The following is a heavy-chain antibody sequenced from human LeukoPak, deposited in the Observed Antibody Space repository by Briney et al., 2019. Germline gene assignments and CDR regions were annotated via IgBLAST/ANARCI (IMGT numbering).Heavy chain of an antibody. V-gene: IGHV3-23*01. Sequence: GGSLRLSCAASGFTFSSFGMSRVRQVPGKGLEWVSGISNSADRTYYADHVRGRFTISRDNSKNTVVLQMNSLTVEDSAVYYCAKGTSTMANRPADNWGQGTLVTVSS. CDR1: GFTFSSFG. D-gene: IGHD5/OR15-5a*01. J-gene: IGHJ4*02. CDR3: AKGTSTMANRPADN. CDR2: ISNSADRT.